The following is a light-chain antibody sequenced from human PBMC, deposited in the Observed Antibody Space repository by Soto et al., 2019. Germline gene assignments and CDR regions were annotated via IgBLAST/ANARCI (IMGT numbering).Light chain of an antibody. J-gene: IGKJ1*01. CDR2: GVS. V-gene: IGKV3-15*01. CDR3: QQYGDSPRT. Sequence: EIVMTQSPATLSVSPGERATLSCRASQSVSSKLAWFQQKPGQAPSLLIYGVSTRATGVPVRFSGSGSGTDFTLTISRLEAEDFAVYYCQQYGDSPRTFGQGTKVDI. CDR1: QSVSSK.